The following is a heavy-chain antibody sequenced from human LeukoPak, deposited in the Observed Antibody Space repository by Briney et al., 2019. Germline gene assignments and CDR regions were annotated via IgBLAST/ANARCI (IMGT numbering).Heavy chain of an antibody. J-gene: IGHJ2*01. CDR1: GFTVSTNY. V-gene: IGHV3-53*01. CDR2: LYSGGTT. D-gene: IGHD3-10*01. Sequence: GGSLRLSCEGSGFTVSTNYMNWVRQAPGKGLEWVSILYSGGTTYYADSVKGQFTVSRDSSKNTLFLHMNSLRAEDTAVYYCARVGDHYHWYLDLWGRGTLVTASS. CDR3: ARVGDHYHWYLDL.